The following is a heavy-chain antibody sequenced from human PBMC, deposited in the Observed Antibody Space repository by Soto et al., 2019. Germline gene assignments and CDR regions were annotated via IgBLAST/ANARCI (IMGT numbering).Heavy chain of an antibody. D-gene: IGHD2-15*01. J-gene: IGHJ3*02. CDR3: ASSVVVVAAKGAFDI. CDR2: ISSSSSTI. V-gene: IGHV3-48*02. Sequence: GGSLRLSCAASGFSFSDYAMSWVRQAPGKGLEWVSYISSSSSTIYYADSVKGRFTISRDNAKNSLYLQMNSLRDEDTAVYYCASSVVVVAAKGAFDIWGQGXMVTVSS. CDR1: GFSFSDYA.